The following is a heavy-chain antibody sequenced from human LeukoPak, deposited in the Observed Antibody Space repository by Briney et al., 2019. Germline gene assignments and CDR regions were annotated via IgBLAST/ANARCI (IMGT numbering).Heavy chain of an antibody. V-gene: IGHV4-39*01. CDR3: ASQPGGVTNFFDY. CDR2: IYYSGST. J-gene: IGHJ4*02. D-gene: IGHD2-21*02. CDR1: GGSISSSSYY. Sequence: PSETLSLTCTVSGGSISSSSYYRGWIRQPPGKGLEWIGSIYYSGSTYYNPSLKSRVTISVDTSKNQFSLKLSSVTAADTAVYYCASQPGGVTNFFDYWGQGTLVTVSS.